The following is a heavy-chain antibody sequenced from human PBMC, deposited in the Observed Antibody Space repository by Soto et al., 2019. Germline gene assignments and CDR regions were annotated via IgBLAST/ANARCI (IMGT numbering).Heavy chain of an antibody. CDR3: TTDLRWDQLGQFHY. CDR1: GVTFSNTW. Sequence: AGGSLRLSCEVYGVTFSNTWMTWVRQAPGMGLEWVARIKREFEGGTTDYAAPVKDRFIISRDDSKSTLYLQMNSLKNEDTGVYYCTTDLRWDQLGQFHYWGQGTLVTVSS. CDR2: IKREFEGGTT. V-gene: IGHV3-15*01. D-gene: IGHD1-1*01. J-gene: IGHJ4*02.